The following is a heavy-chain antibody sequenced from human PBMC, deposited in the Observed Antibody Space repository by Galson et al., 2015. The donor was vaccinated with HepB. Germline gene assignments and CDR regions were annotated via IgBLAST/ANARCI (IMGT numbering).Heavy chain of an antibody. CDR2: LNRDSAAV. Sequence: SLRLSCAASGFTFKDHAMHWVRHSPGKGLEWVSGLNRDSAAVAYADSVEGRFTISRANAKNSLYLEMSSLRPEDTALYYCVRASPPGVAVTVGTYSFDRWGHGTLVTVSS. CDR1: GFTFKDHA. CDR3: VRASPPGVAVTVGTYSFDR. D-gene: IGHD2-21*02. J-gene: IGHJ4*03. V-gene: IGHV3-9*01.